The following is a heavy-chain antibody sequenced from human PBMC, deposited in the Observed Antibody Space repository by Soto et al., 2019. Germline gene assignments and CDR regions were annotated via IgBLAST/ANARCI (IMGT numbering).Heavy chain of an antibody. CDR3: AKGSAEFDY. CDR2: ISYDGSNK. D-gene: IGHD2-2*01. CDR1: GFTFSSYG. V-gene: IGHV3-30*18. Sequence: QVQLVESGGGVVQPGRSLRLSCAASGFTFSSYGMHWVRQAPGKGLEWVAVISYDGSNKYYADSVKGRFTISRDNSKNTLYLQINSLRAEDTAVYYCAKGSAEFDYWGQGTLVTVSS. J-gene: IGHJ4*02.